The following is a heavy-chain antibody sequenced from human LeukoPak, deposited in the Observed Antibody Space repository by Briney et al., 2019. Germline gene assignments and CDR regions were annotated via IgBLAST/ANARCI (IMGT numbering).Heavy chain of an antibody. J-gene: IGHJ4*02. CDR3: ARQGGVIVTFPFDY. Sequence: ASVKVSCKASGYTFTSYGISWVRQAPGQGLEWMGWISAYNGNTSYAQKLQGRVTMTTDTSTSTAYMELRSLRSDDTAVYYCARQGGVIVTFPFDYWGQGTLVTVSS. V-gene: IGHV1-18*01. CDR2: ISAYNGNT. D-gene: IGHD3-16*02. CDR1: GYTFTSYG.